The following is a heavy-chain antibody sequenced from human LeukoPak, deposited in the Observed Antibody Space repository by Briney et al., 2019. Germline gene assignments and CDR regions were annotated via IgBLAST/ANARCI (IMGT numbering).Heavy chain of an antibody. J-gene: IGHJ4*02. CDR2: VGGSGGGT. CDR3: VKDLGRYRNNCFDY. Sequence: GGSLRLSCAAFGFTFSSFAMSWVRRAQEKGLEWVSIVGGSGGGTHYADSVKGRFTISRDDSKNTLYLQMNSLRAEDTAVYYCVKDLGRYRNNCFDYWGQGTLVTVSS. V-gene: IGHV3-23*01. D-gene: IGHD1-26*01. CDR1: GFTFSSFA.